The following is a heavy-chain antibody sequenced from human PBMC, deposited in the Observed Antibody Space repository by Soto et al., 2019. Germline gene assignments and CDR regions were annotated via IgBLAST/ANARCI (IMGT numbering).Heavy chain of an antibody. CDR1: GYTFTSYG. CDR2: ISAYNGNT. Sequence: ASGTVTCKASGYTFTSYGISWVRQAPGQGLEWMGWISAYNGNTNYAQKLQGRVTMTTDTSTSTAYMELRSLRSDDTAVYYCAGSDLDAFDIWGQGTMVTVSS. J-gene: IGHJ3*02. V-gene: IGHV1-18*01. D-gene: IGHD2-21*02. CDR3: AGSDLDAFDI.